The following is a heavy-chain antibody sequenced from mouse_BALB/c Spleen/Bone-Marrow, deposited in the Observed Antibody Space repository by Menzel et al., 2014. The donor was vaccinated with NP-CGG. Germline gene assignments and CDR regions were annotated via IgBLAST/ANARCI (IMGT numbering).Heavy chain of an antibody. CDR3: ARHPYYGNYPAWFAY. CDR2: ISSGGSYT. J-gene: IGHJ3*01. D-gene: IGHD2-10*01. CDR1: GFAFSSYD. V-gene: IGHV5-9*02. Sequence: EVKVVESGGGLVKPGGSLKLSCAASGFAFSSYDMPWVRQTPEKRLEWVATISSGGSYTYYPDSVKGRFTISRDNARNTLYLQMSSLRSEDTALYYCARHPYYGNYPAWFAYWGQGTLVTVSA.